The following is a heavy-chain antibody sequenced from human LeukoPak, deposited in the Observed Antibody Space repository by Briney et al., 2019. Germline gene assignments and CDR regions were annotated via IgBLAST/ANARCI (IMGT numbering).Heavy chain of an antibody. Sequence: GGSLRLSCAASGFTFSSYGMHWVRQAPGKGLEWVAFIRYDGSNKYYADSVKGRFTISRDNAKNSLYLQMNSLRAEDTAVYYCAWPAEGYCSSTSCPDAFAIWGQGTMVTVSS. D-gene: IGHD2-2*01. CDR2: IRYDGSNK. V-gene: IGHV3-30*02. J-gene: IGHJ3*02. CDR1: GFTFSSYG. CDR3: AWPAEGYCSSTSCPDAFAI.